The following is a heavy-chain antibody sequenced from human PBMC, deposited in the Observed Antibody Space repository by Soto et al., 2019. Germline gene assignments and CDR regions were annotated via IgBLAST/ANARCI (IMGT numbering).Heavy chain of an antibody. CDR2: ISNDGSNK. J-gene: IGHJ4*02. V-gene: IGHV3-30*18. Sequence: QVQLVETGGGVVQPGRSLRLSCAASGFTLSSYGMHWVRQAPGKGLEWVAVISNDGSNKYYADSVKGRFTISRDNSKNTLYWQMNSLRAEDTAMYYCAKDYYYDSSGWVDWGQGTLVTVSS. D-gene: IGHD3-22*01. CDR1: GFTLSSYG. CDR3: AKDYYYDSSGWVD.